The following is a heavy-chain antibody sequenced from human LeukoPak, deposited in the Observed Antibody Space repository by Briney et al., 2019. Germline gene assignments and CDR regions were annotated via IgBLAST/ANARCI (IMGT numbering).Heavy chain of an antibody. CDR1: GVSISSGGYY. Sequence: PSETLSLTCTVSGVSISSGGYYWGWIRQHPGKGLEWIGCIYYSGSTYYNPSLKSRVTISVDTSKNQFSLKLSSVTAADTSIYYCARDPSGGGNWFDPWGQGTLVTVSS. D-gene: IGHD3-10*01. V-gene: IGHV4-31*03. CDR3: ARDPSGGGNWFDP. CDR2: IYYSGST. J-gene: IGHJ5*02.